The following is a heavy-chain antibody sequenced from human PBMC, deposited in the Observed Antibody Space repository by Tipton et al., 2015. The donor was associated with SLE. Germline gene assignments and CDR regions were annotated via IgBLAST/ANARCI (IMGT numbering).Heavy chain of an antibody. CDR1: GGILRDYA. CDR2: IVPFLGRP. D-gene: IGHD6-13*01. CDR3: ARGRFSNSWRFDY. Sequence: QSGAEVKRPGSSVKVSCKASGGILRDYAISWVRQAPGQGLEWMGGIVPFLGRPNYAQKFQGRVTISADESSTTVYMELSSLRSDDTAVYFCARGRFSNSWRFDYWGQGTVVTVSS. J-gene: IGHJ4*02. V-gene: IGHV1-69*01.